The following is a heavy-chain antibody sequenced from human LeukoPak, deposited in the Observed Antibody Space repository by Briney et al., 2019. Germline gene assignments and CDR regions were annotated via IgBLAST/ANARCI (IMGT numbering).Heavy chain of an antibody. CDR3: ARGSLTYYDSSGYYYRAFDI. CDR2: IYYSGST. V-gene: IGHV4-31*03. Sequence: SETLSLTCTVSGGSISSGGYYWSWIRQHPGKGLEWIGYIYYSGSTYYNPSLKSRVTISVDTSKNQFSLKLSSVTAADTAVYYCARGSLTYYDSSGYYYRAFDIWGQGTMVTVSS. D-gene: IGHD3-22*01. J-gene: IGHJ3*02. CDR1: GGSISSGGYY.